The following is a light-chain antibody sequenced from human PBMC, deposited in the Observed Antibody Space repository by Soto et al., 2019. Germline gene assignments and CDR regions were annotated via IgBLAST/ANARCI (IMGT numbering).Light chain of an antibody. Sequence: EIVLTQSPGTLSLSPGDRATLSCGASESVASPYVAWYQQKPGLPPRLLVSATSSRATGIPDRFRGSGSGRDFTLIISRLEPEDSAVYYCQQYSNSPITFGQGTRLEIK. CDR2: ATS. CDR3: QQYSNSPIT. J-gene: IGKJ5*01. V-gene: IGKV3-20*01. CDR1: ESVASPY.